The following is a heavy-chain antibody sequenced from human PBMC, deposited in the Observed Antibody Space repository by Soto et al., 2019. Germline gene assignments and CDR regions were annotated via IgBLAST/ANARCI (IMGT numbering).Heavy chain of an antibody. CDR2: INHSGST. J-gene: IGHJ5*02. D-gene: IGHD2-15*01. Sequence: SETLSLTCAVYGGSFSGYYWSWIRQPPGKGLEWIGEINHSGSTNYNPSLKSRVTISVDTSKNQFSLKLSSVTAADTAVYYCARGGNFYCSGGSCYSRNWFDPWGQGTLVTVS. CDR3: ARGGNFYCSGGSCYSRNWFDP. V-gene: IGHV4-34*01. CDR1: GGSFSGYY.